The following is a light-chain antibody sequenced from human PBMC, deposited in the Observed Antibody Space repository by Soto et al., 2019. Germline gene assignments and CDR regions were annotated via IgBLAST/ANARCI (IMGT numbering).Light chain of an antibody. CDR1: SSDVGYYNY. CDR3: SSVAGGQFV. V-gene: IGLV2-8*01. CDR2: EVS. J-gene: IGLJ1*01. Sequence: QSALTQPPFASGSPGQSVTISCTGTSSDVGYYNYVSWYQQHPGSAPTLMIYEVSERPSGVPARFSGSKSGNTAYLTVSGLQAEDEADYYCSSVAGGQFVFGTGTKLTVL.